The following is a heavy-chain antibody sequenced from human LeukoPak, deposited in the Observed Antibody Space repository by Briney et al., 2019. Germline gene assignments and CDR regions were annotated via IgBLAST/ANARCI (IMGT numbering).Heavy chain of an antibody. D-gene: IGHD3-10*01. Sequence: GGSLRLSCAASGFTFSSYAMSWVRQAPGKGLEWVSAISGSGGSTYYADSVKGRFTISRDNSKNPLYLQMNSLRAEDTAVYYCAKVYYYGSGSYYNNDYWGQGTLVTVSS. CDR1: GFTFSSYA. CDR3: AKVYYYGSGSYYNNDY. CDR2: ISGSGGST. J-gene: IGHJ4*02. V-gene: IGHV3-23*01.